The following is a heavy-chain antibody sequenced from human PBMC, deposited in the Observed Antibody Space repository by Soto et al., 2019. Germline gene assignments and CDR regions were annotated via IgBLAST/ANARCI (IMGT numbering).Heavy chain of an antibody. CDR2: INHSGST. Sequence: PWETLSLTCAVYGGSFSGYYWSWIRQPPGKGLEWIGEINHSGSTNYNPSLKSRVTISVDTSKNQFSLKLSSVTAADTAVYYCARRPLRGDINAYDIWGQGTMVTVSS. V-gene: IGHV4-34*01. CDR1: GGSFSGYY. D-gene: IGHD5-12*01. J-gene: IGHJ3*02. CDR3: ARRPLRGDINAYDI.